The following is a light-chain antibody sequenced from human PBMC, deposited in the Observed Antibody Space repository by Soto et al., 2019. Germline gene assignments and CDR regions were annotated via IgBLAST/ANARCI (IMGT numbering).Light chain of an antibody. V-gene: IGLV2-14*01. CDR3: SSYTSSSLYV. CDR2: DVS. J-gene: IGLJ1*01. CDR1: SSDVGGYNY. Sequence: QSVLTQPASVSGSPGQSITISCTGTSSDVGGYNYVSWYQQLPGKAPKLTIYDVSDWPSGVSNRFSGSKSGNTASLTISGLQAEDEADYYCSSYTSSSLYVFGTGTKVTVL.